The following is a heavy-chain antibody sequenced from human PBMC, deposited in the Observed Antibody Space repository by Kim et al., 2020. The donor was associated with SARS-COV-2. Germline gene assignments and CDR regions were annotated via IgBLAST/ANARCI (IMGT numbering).Heavy chain of an antibody. CDR1: GFTFSNYS. CDR2: ISSSSSYI. J-gene: IGHJ4*02. CDR3: ARVGTPTYYYDGSGYQEFDC. V-gene: IGHV3-21*01. Sequence: GGSLRLSCAASGFTFSNYSMNWVRQAPGKGLEWVSSISSSSSYIYYADSVKGRFIISRDNAQNSLYLQMNSLRAEDTAVYYCARVGTPTYYYDGSGYQEFDCWGQGTLVTVSS. D-gene: IGHD3-22*01.